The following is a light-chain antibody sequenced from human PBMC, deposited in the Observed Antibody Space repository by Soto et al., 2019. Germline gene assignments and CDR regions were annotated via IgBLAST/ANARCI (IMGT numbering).Light chain of an antibody. Sequence: SALTQSASVCGSPGQSITISCTGTSSDVGNYNYVSWYQQHPGEVPKLIIFNVNNRPSGVSNRFSGSKSGNTASLTISGLQAEDEADYYCSSFTSSTTYVFGTGT. CDR3: SSFTSSTTYV. CDR1: SSDVGNYNY. CDR2: NVN. J-gene: IGLJ1*01. V-gene: IGLV2-14*01.